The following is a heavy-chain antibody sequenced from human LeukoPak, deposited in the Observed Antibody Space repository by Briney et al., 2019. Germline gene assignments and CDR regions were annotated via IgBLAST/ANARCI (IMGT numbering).Heavy chain of an antibody. J-gene: IGHJ4*02. D-gene: IGHD3-3*01. CDR3: AKESTIFGVVIMEALDY. Sequence: GGSLRLSCAASGFTFSSYGMHWVRQAPGEGLEWVAFIRYDGSNRYYADSVKGRFTISRDNSKNTLYLQMNSLRAEDTAVYYCAKESTIFGVVIMEALDYWGQGTLVTVSS. CDR1: GFTFSSYG. V-gene: IGHV3-30*02. CDR2: IRYDGSNR.